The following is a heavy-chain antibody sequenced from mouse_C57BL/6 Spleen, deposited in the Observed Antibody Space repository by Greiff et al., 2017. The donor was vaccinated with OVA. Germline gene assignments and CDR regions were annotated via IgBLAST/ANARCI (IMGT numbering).Heavy chain of an antibody. Sequence: QVQLQQPGAELVRPGTSVKLSCKASGYTFTSYWMHWVKQRPGQGLEWIGVIDPSDSYTNYNQKFKGKATLTVDTSSSTAYMQLSSLTSEDSAVYYCARLEGNYVRAMDYWGQGTSVTVSS. J-gene: IGHJ4*01. CDR2: IDPSDSYT. D-gene: IGHD2-1*01. CDR1: GYTFTSYW. V-gene: IGHV1-59*01. CDR3: ARLEGNYVRAMDY.